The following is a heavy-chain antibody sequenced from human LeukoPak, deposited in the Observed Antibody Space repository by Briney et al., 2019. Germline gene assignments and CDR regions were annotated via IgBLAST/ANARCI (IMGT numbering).Heavy chain of an antibody. CDR3: ARDEVGAPPIDY. CDR2: IRGDGSLL. Sequence: PGGSLRLSCEASGFAFSSHWMHWVRQAPGKGLVWISNIRGDGSLLGYADSVKGRFTVSRDNAKNTLFLHMTSLRAEDTAVYYCARDEVGAPPIDYWGQGALVTVSS. V-gene: IGHV3-74*01. D-gene: IGHD1-26*01. CDR1: GFAFSSHW. J-gene: IGHJ4*02.